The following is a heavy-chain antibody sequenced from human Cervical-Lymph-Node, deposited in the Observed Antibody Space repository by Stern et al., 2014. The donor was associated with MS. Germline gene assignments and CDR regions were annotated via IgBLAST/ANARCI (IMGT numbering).Heavy chain of an antibody. D-gene: IGHD3-3*01. V-gene: IGHV4-31*03. CDR2: IYYSGST. J-gene: IGHJ6*02. Sequence: LQLQESGPGLVKPSQTLSLTCTVSGGSISSGGYYWSWIRQHPGKGLEWIGYIYYSGSTYYNPSLKSRVTISVDTSKNQFSLKLSSVTAADTAMYYCAREGFSYGMDVWGQGTTVTVSS. CDR3: AREGFSYGMDV. CDR1: GGSISSGGYY.